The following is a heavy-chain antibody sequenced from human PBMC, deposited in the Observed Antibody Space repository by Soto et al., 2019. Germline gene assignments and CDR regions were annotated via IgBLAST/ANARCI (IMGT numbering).Heavy chain of an antibody. CDR3: AKEGGVVVTDSRFDP. V-gene: IGHV3-23*01. J-gene: IGHJ5*02. CDR2: ISGRGDST. D-gene: IGHD2-21*02. Sequence: GGSLRLSCAASGFTFISYAMIWVRQAPGKGLEWVSAISGRGDSTYYADSVKGRFTISRDNSKNILFQQMNSLRADDTAVYYCAKEGGVVVTDSRFDPWGQGALVTVSS. CDR1: GFTFISYA.